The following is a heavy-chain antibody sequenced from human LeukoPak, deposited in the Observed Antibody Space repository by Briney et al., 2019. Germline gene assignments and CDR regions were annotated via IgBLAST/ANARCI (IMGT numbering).Heavy chain of an antibody. D-gene: IGHD2-2*01. CDR3: ARWREYPSYYSDY. Sequence: SETLSLTCTVSGGSISSYYWSWIRQPPGKGLEWIGYIYYSGSTNYNPSLKSRVTISVDTSKNQFSLKLSSVTAADTAVYYCARWREYPSYYSDYWGQGTLVTVSS. J-gene: IGHJ4*02. CDR1: GGSISSYY. V-gene: IGHV4-59*01. CDR2: IYYSGST.